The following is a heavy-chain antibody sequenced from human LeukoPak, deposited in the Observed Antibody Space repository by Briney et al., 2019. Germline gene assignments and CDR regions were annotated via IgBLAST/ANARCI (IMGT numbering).Heavy chain of an antibody. CDR2: ISGSGGST. Sequence: GGSLRLSCAASGFTFSSYAMSWVRQAPGKGLEWVSAISGSGGSTYYADSVKGRFTISRGNSKNTLYLQMNSLRAEDTAVYYCAKLWSTSYYGSMDYWGQGTLVTVSS. CDR1: GFTFSSYA. J-gene: IGHJ4*02. V-gene: IGHV3-23*01. CDR3: AKLWSTSYYGSMDY. D-gene: IGHD2-2*01.